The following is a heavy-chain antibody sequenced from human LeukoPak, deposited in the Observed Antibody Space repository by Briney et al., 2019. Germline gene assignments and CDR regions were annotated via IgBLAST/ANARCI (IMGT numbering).Heavy chain of an antibody. Sequence: GGSLRLSCAASGFTFSSYWMSWVRQAPGKGLEWVANIKQDGSEKYYVDSVKGRFTISRDNAKNSPYLQMNSLRAEDTAVYYCARANWDIVVVPAASSYYYYYYMDVWGKGTTVTVSS. CDR1: GFTFSSYW. CDR3: ARANWDIVVVPAASSYYYYYYMDV. D-gene: IGHD2-2*01. CDR2: IKQDGSEK. V-gene: IGHV3-7*01. J-gene: IGHJ6*03.